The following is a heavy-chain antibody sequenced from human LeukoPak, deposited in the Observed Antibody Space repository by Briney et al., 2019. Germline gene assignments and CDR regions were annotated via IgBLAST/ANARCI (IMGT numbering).Heavy chain of an antibody. J-gene: IGHJ6*02. CDR1: GYTFTSYD. CDR2: MNPNSGNT. Sequence: ASVKVSCKASGYTFTSYDINWVRQATGQGLEWMGWMNPNSGNTGYAQKFQGRVTMTRNTSISTAYMELSSLRSEDTAVYYCARDPVVPAAIENYGMDVWGQGTTVTVSS. D-gene: IGHD2-2*02. V-gene: IGHV1-8*01. CDR3: ARDPVVPAAIENYGMDV.